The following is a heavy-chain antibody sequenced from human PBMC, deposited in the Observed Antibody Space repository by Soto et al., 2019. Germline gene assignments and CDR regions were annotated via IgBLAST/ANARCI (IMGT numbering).Heavy chain of an antibody. CDR3: ARHASDYGDYVFDY. V-gene: IGHV4-61*05. D-gene: IGHD4-17*01. CDR2: IYYSGST. J-gene: IGHJ4*02. CDR1: GGSISRSSYY. Sequence: PSETLSLTCTVSGGSISRSSYYWSWIRQPPGKGLEWIGYIYYSGSTNYNPSLKSRVTISVDTSKNQFSLKLSSVTAADTAVYYCARHASDYGDYVFDYWGQGTLVTVSS.